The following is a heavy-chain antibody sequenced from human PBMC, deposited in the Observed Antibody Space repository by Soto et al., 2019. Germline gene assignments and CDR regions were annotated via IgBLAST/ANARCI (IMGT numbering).Heavy chain of an antibody. D-gene: IGHD3-3*01. CDR1: GGSISSSSYY. CDR2: IYYSGST. V-gene: IGHV4-39*01. CDR3: VYDFWSGYYSFFGY. J-gene: IGHJ4*02. Sequence: ETLSLTCTVSGGSISSSSYYWGWIRQPPGKGLEWIGSIYYSGSTYYNPSLKSRVTISVDTSKNQFSLKLSSVTAADTAVYYCVYDFWSGYYSFFGYWGQGTLVTVSS.